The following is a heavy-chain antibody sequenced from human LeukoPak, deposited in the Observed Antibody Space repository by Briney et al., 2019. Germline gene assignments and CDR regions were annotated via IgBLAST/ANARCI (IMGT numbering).Heavy chain of an antibody. J-gene: IGHJ3*02. CDR2: ISGSGGST. V-gene: IGHV3-23*01. Sequence: QSGGSLRLSCAASGFTFSSYAMSWVRQAPGKGLEWVSAISGSGGSTYYADSVKGRFTISRDNSKNTLYLQMNSLRAEDTAVYYCANHALTYCSGGSCSHKILGFDIWGQGTMVTVSS. CDR1: GFTFSSYA. D-gene: IGHD2-15*01. CDR3: ANHALTYCSGGSCSHKILGFDI.